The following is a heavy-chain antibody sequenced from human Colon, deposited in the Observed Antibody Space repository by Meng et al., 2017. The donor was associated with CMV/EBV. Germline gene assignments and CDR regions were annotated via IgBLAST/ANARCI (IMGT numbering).Heavy chain of an antibody. CDR2: INHSGNT. V-gene: IGHV4-34*01. J-gene: IGHJ5*02. CDR3: ARGEQDSSGYYLSWFDP. Sequence: GGSFSAYYWGWIRRPPGKGLEWIGEINHSGNTNYNPSLKSRVTISVDTSKNQFSLKLSSVTAADTAVYYCARGEQDSSGYYLSWFDPWGQGTLVTVSS. CDR1: GGSFSAYY. D-gene: IGHD3-22*01.